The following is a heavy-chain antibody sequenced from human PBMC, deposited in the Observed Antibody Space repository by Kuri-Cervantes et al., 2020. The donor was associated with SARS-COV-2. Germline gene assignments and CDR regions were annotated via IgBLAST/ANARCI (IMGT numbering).Heavy chain of an antibody. Sequence: SETLSLTCTVSGGSISSYYWSWIRQPPGKGLEWIGYIYYSGSTYYNPSLKSRVTISVDTSKNQFSLKLSSVTAADTAVYYCARDSVIVGIDYWGQGTLVTSSS. CDR1: GGSISSYY. CDR3: ARDSVIVGIDY. CDR2: IYYSGST. V-gene: IGHV4-59*12. D-gene: IGHD3-22*01. J-gene: IGHJ4*02.